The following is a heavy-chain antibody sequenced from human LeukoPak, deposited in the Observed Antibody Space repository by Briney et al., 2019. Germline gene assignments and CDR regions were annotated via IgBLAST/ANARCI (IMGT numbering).Heavy chain of an antibody. CDR1: GGSISSTNYY. CDR3: ARSCGTTSCSDGDWFDP. V-gene: IGHV4-39*01. J-gene: IGHJ5*02. CDR2: MHYSGNT. Sequence: PSETLSLTCAVSGGSISSTNYYWGWIRQPPGKGLEWIASMHYSGNTYFNPSLKSRVTISVDTSKNQFSLRLSSVTAADTAVYYCARSCGTTSCSDGDWFDPWGQGTLVTVSS. D-gene: IGHD2-2*01.